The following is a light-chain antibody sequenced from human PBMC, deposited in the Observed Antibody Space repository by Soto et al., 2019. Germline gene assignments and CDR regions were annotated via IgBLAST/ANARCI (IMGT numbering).Light chain of an antibody. Sequence: DIQMTQSPSTLSASVGDRVTITCRASQSISSWLAWYQQKPGKAPKLLIYDASSLESGVPSRFSGSGSGTEFTLTISSLQPDDFATYYCQQYNSYSQTWTFGQGTKVDNK. J-gene: IGKJ1*01. V-gene: IGKV1-5*01. CDR1: QSISSW. CDR2: DAS. CDR3: QQYNSYSQTWT.